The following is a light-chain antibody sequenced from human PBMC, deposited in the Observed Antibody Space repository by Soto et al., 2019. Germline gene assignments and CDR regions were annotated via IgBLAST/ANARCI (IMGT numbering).Light chain of an antibody. V-gene: IGKV1-5*03. CDR3: QQYNSYSQT. CDR1: QSISYY. Sequence: DPQMTQSPSTLSASVGDRVTITCRASQSISYYLAWYQQRPGRAPNLLIYKASSLESGVPSRFSGSGSGTEFTLTLSSLQPDDFATYYCQQYNSYSQTFGQGTKVEIK. J-gene: IGKJ1*01. CDR2: KAS.